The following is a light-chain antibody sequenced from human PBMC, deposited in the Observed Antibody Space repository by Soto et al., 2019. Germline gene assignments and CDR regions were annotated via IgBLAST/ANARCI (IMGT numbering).Light chain of an antibody. CDR2: DVS. J-gene: IGLJ1*01. CDR3: SSYTSSSTLVV. Sequence: QSVLTQPASMSGSPGQSITISCTGTSSDVGGYNYVSWYQQHPGKAPKLMIYDVSNRPSGVSNRFSGSKSGNTASLTISGLQAEDEADYYCSSYTSSSTLVVFRTGTKVTVL. V-gene: IGLV2-14*01. CDR1: SSDVGGYNY.